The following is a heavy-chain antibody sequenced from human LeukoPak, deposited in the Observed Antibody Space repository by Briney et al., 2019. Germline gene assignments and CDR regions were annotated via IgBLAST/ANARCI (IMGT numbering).Heavy chain of an antibody. V-gene: IGHV4-39*01. CDR3: VRQEGRRYFDL. CDR2: MYYSESP. Sequence: SDTLSLTCTVSGVSIRSNSHYWGWLRQPPGKGLEWIGSMYYSESPYYNPSLKSRVTVSGDAYKNQFSLTLPSVSAAHAPVYYCVRQEGRRYFDLWGRGSLITVSS. D-gene: IGHD1-26*01. CDR1: GVSIRSNSHY. J-gene: IGHJ2*01.